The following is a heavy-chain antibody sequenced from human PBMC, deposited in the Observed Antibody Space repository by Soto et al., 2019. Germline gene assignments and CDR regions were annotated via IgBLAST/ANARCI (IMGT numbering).Heavy chain of an antibody. J-gene: IGHJ4*02. D-gene: IGHD6-19*01. CDR2: IRNKANSYTT. CDR3: AREGYARGWRAFFDY. V-gene: IGHV3-72*01. Sequence: EVQLVESGGGLVQPGGSLRLSCAASGFTFSDHYMDWVRQAPGRGLEWVGRIRNKANSYTTQYAASVKGRFTISRDDSKNSLYLQMNSLQTEGTAVYYCAREGYARGWRAFFDYWGQGTLVTVSS. CDR1: GFTFSDHY.